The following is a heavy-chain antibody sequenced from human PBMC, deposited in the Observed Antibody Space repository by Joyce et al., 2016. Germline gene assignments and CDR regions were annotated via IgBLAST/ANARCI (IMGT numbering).Heavy chain of an antibody. CDR1: GLTFHSHA. CDR3: ARSSSASVASYDF. V-gene: IGHV3-23*01. D-gene: IGHD2-15*01. J-gene: IGHJ4*02. Sequence: EVQLLESGGGLVQPGESLRLSCAASGLTFHSHALGWVRQIPGKGLEWVAAITGAGATTYYADSLKGRLTISRDYSMNVLFLQMNAPRVEDTALYYCARSSSASVASYDFWGQGTLVAVAS. CDR2: ITGAGATT.